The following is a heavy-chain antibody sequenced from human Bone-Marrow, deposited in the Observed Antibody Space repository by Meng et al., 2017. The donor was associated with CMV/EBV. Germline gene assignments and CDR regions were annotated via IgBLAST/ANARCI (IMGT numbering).Heavy chain of an antibody. CDR2: MNPDSGAT. J-gene: IGHJ4*02. Sequence: ASVKVSCKASGYPFTAYYMHWVRQAPGQGLEWMGWMNPDSGATRFARNLEGRVTMTRDASLGTAYMELSSLRLDDTAVYYCARGQYYYDSSGYYYWGQGTLVAVS. V-gene: IGHV1-2*02. D-gene: IGHD3-22*01. CDR1: GYPFTAYY. CDR3: ARGQYYYDSSGYYY.